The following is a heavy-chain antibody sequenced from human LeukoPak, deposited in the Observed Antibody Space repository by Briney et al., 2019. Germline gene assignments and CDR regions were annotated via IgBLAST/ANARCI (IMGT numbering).Heavy chain of an antibody. J-gene: IGHJ4*02. CDR2: ISYDGSNK. CDR1: GFTFSSYA. V-gene: IGHV3-30-3*01. D-gene: IGHD3-22*01. CDR3: ARFNTYYYDSSGYYSFDY. Sequence: GRSLRLSCAASGFTFSSYAMHWVRQAPGKGLEWVAVISYDGSNKYYADSVKGRFTISRDNSKNTLYLQMNSLRAEDTAVYYCARFNTYYYDSSGYYSFDYWGQGTLVTVSS.